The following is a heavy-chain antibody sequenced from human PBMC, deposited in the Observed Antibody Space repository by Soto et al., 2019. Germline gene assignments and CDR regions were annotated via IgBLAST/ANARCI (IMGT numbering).Heavy chain of an antibody. CDR2: IYYSGST. CDR1: GGSLGSYY. D-gene: IGHD3-22*01. Sequence: SETLSLTCTVAGGSLGSYYWSRILQPPRKGLEWIGYIYYSGSTNYNPSLKSRVTISVDTSKNQFSLKLSSVTAADTAVYYCARAWGYYDSSGYSNWFDPWGQGTLVTVSS. J-gene: IGHJ5*02. V-gene: IGHV4-59*01. CDR3: ARAWGYYDSSGYSNWFDP.